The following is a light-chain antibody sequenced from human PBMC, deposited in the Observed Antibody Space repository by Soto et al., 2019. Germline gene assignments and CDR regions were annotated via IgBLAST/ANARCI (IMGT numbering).Light chain of an antibody. Sequence: EIVMTQSPVTLSVSPGERATLSCSASQSVSNKLAWYQQKPGQASRLLIYDASTRATGIPARFSGSGSGTEFTLAFSSLQSEDFAVYYCQQYNNWPPGTCGKGHKVEIK. J-gene: IGKJ1*01. V-gene: IGKV3-15*01. CDR1: QSVSNK. CDR3: QQYNNWPPGT. CDR2: DAS.